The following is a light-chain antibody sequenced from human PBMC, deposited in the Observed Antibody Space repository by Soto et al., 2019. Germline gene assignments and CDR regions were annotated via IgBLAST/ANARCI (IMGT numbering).Light chain of an antibody. CDR1: SSDVGSYNF. Sequence: QSVLTQPASVSGSPGQSITISCTGTSSDVGSYNFVSWYQQLPGKAPKLMIYEVSNRPSGVSNRFSGSKSGNTASLTISGLQAEDEADYYCSSYTTSSNYVFGSWTKVTVL. CDR2: EVS. J-gene: IGLJ1*01. V-gene: IGLV2-14*01. CDR3: SSYTTSSNYV.